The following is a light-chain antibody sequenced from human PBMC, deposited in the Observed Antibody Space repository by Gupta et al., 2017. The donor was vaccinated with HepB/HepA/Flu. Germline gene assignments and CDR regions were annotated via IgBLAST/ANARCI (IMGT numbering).Light chain of an antibody. V-gene: IGKV1-12*01. J-gene: IGKJ1*01. CDR2: TAS. CDR3: QQADSFPRT. CDR1: QDISIW. Sequence: DIQMTQSPSSVSASVGDRVTITCRASQDISIWLAWFQQKPGKAPKLLIYTASTLQSGVPSRFSGSVSGTDFTLTSSNLQPEDSATYYCQQADSFPRTFGQGTKVEIK.